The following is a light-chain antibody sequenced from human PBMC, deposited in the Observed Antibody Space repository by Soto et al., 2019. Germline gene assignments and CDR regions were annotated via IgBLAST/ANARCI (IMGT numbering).Light chain of an antibody. CDR3: QQRSNWPLT. CDR2: DAS. J-gene: IGKJ4*01. V-gene: IGKV3-11*01. CDR1: QSVSSY. Sequence: EIVLTQSPATLALSPGERATLSCRASQSVSSYLAWYQQKPGQAPRLLIHDASNRATGIPDRLSGSGSGTDFTLTISSLEPEDCAVYYCQQRSNWPLTFGGGTKVEIK.